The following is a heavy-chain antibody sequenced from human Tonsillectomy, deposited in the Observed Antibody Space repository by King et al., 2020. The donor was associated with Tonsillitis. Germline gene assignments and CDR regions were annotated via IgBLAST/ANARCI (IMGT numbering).Heavy chain of an antibody. V-gene: IGHV4-59*08. J-gene: IGHJ5*02. CDR2: IYYSGST. CDR3: AALRGIPDWFDP. Sequence: QLQESGPGLVKPSETLSLTCTVSGASSSSYYWSWIRQPPGKGLEWIGNIYYSGSTNYNPSLNSRVTISIDTSKNQFSLKLTSVTAADTAVYFCAALRGIPDWFDPWGQGTLVTVSS. CDR1: GASSSSYY.